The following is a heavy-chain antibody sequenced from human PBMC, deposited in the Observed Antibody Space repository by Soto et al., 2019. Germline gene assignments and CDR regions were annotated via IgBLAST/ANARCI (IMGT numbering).Heavy chain of an antibody. CDR3: AKLVVSLIWFGEPVNAFDI. V-gene: IGHV3-23*01. Sequence: EVQLLESGGGLVQPGGSLRLSCAASGFTFSSYAMSWVRQAPGKGLEWVSAISGSGGSTYYEDSVKGRFTISRYNSRNTQYLQRNSLRAEDTAVNYCAKLVVSLIWFGEPVNAFDIWGQETMVTVSS. J-gene: IGHJ3*02. CDR2: ISGSGGST. CDR1: GFTFSSYA. D-gene: IGHD3-10*01.